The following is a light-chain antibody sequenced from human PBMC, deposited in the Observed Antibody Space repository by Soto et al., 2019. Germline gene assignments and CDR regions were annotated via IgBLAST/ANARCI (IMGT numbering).Light chain of an antibody. CDR1: SSDVGRFNY. V-gene: IGLV2-14*01. CDR3: TSYTSSSTLYV. Sequence: QSVLTQPASVSGSPGRSITISCTGTSSDVGRFNYVSWYQQHPGKAPKLIIYDVSNRPSGISNHFSGSKSGNTASLTISGLQVEDEADYYCTSYTSSSTLYVFGTGTKVTV. CDR2: DVS. J-gene: IGLJ1*01.